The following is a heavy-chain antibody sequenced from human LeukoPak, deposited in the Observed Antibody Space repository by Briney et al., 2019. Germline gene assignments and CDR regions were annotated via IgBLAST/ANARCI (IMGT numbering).Heavy chain of an antibody. J-gene: IGHJ4*02. V-gene: IGHV1-69*05. Sequence: SVKVSCKASGGTFSSYAISWVRQAPGQGLEWMGRIIPIFGTANYAQKFQGRVTITTDESTSTAYMELSSLRSEDTAVYYWARVAVADSATDFWGQGTLVTVSS. CDR2: IIPIFGTA. D-gene: IGHD6-19*01. CDR1: GGTFSSYA. CDR3: ARVAVADSATDF.